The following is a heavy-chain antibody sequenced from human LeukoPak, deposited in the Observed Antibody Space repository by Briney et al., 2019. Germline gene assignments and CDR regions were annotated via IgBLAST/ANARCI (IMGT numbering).Heavy chain of an antibody. CDR2: IYTSGST. D-gene: IGHD1-1*01. J-gene: IGHJ4*02. CDR1: GGSISSSSYY. Sequence: SETLSLTCTVSGGSISSSSYYWGWIRQPPVKGLEWIGSIYTSGSTNYNPSLKSRVIMSIDTSKNHFSLKLSSVTAADTAVYYCARSTTGWTNLDYWGQGTLVTVSS. CDR3: ARSTTGWTNLDY. V-gene: IGHV4-39*07.